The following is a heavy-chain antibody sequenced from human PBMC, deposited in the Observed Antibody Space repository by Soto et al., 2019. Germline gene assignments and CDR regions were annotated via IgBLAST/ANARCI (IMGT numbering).Heavy chain of an antibody. Sequence: QVQLVQSGAEVKKPGASVKVSCKASGYTFTSYDINWVRQATGQGLEWMGWINPNSGNTGYAQKFQGRVTMTRNTSISTAYMELSSLRSEDTAVYYCARVGEYYDFWSGYWGFDPWGQGTLVTVSS. D-gene: IGHD3-3*01. J-gene: IGHJ5*02. CDR1: GYTFTSYD. CDR3: ARVGEYYDFWSGYWGFDP. CDR2: INPNSGNT. V-gene: IGHV1-8*01.